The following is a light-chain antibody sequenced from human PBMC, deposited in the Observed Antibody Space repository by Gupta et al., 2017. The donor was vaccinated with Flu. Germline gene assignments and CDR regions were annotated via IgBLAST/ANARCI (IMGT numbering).Light chain of an antibody. J-gene: IGKJ2*01. CDR3: QHYYTTMYT. V-gene: IGKV4-1*01. CDR1: KSVLYSTNNNNY. Sequence: GERATIKCKSSKSVLYSTNNNNYLSWYQQKPGKPPKLLIYGASTRETGVPERCSGSGSGTDFTLTISRLQAEDVAGYYCQHYYTTMYTFGQGTKLEIK. CDR2: GAS.